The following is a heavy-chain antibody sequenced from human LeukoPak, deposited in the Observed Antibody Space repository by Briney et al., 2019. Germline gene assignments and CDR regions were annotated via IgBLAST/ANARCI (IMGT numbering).Heavy chain of an antibody. CDR1: GFTFDDYA. J-gene: IGHJ4*02. CDR2: ISWNSGSI. CDR3: AKDISIAAAGPFDY. V-gene: IGHV3-9*01. D-gene: IGHD6-13*01. Sequence: GRSLRLSCAASGFTFDDYAMHWVRQALGRGLEWVSGISWNSGSIGYADSVKGRFTISRDNAKNSLCLQMNSLRAEDTALYYCAKDISIAAAGPFDYWGQGTLVTVSS.